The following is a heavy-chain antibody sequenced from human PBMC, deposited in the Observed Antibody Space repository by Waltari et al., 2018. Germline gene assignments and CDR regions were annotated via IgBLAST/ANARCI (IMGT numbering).Heavy chain of an antibody. CDR2: IYYSGCT. CDR3: ASYMYNWNEGGDY. CDR1: GGSISSSSYY. J-gene: IGHJ4*02. Sequence: QLQLQESGPGLVKPSETLSLTCTVSGGSISSSSYYWGWIRQPPGKGLEWIGSIYYSGCTYYNPSLKSRVTISVDTSKNQFSLKLSSVTAADTAVYYCASYMYNWNEGGDYWGQGTLVTVSS. D-gene: IGHD1-20*01. V-gene: IGHV4-39*01.